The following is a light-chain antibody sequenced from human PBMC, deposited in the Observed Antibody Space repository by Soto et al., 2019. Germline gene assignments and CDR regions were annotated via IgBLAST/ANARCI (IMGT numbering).Light chain of an antibody. J-gene: IGLJ2*01. V-gene: IGLV3-1*01. CDR2: QDN. CDR1: KLEDKY. CDR3: QAWDSSTAHVV. Sequence: SYELTQPPSVSVSPGQTASITCSGDKLEDKYVCWYQQKPGQSPVVVIYQDNKRPSGIPERFSGSNSGNTATLTIGGTQATDEADYYCQAWDSSTAHVVFGGGTKVTVL.